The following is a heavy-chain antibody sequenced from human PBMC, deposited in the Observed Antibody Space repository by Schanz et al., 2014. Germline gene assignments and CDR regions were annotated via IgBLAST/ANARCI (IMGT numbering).Heavy chain of an antibody. CDR2: ISGYNGNT. CDR3: TRGGYSYALSAFDI. V-gene: IGHV1-18*04. J-gene: IGHJ3*02. Sequence: QVQLVQSGAEVKKPGSSMKVSCKASGGTFSTYPINWLRQAPGQGLEWMGYISGYNGNTNYALKLQGRVTMTTDTSTGTAYMELRSLRSDDTALYYCTRGGYSYALSAFDIWGQGTMVTVSS. D-gene: IGHD5-18*01. CDR1: GGTFSTYP.